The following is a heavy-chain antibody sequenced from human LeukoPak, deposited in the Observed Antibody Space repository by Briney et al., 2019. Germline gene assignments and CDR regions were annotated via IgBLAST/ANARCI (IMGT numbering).Heavy chain of an antibody. V-gene: IGHV3-21*01. CDR3: AREGARDSSGYYGDAFDI. Sequence: GGSLRLSCAASGFTFSSYSMNWVRQGPGKGLEWVSSISSSNSYIYYADSVKGRFTISRDNAKNSLYLQMNSLRAEDTALYYRAREGARDSSGYYGDAFDIWGQGTMVTVSS. CDR1: GFTFSSYS. CDR2: ISSSNSYI. J-gene: IGHJ3*02. D-gene: IGHD3-22*01.